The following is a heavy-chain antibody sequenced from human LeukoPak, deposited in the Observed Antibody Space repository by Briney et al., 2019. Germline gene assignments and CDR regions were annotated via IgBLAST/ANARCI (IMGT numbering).Heavy chain of an antibody. CDR2: MNPNSGNT. V-gene: IGHV1-8*01. Sequence: EASVKVSCKASGYTFTSYDINWVRQATGQGLEWMGWMNPNSGNTGYAQKFQGRVTMTRNTSISTAYMELSSPRSEDTAVYYCARGMGITMIVVVRNWFDPWGQGTLVTVSS. J-gene: IGHJ5*02. CDR1: GYTFTSYD. CDR3: ARGMGITMIVVVRNWFDP. D-gene: IGHD3-22*01.